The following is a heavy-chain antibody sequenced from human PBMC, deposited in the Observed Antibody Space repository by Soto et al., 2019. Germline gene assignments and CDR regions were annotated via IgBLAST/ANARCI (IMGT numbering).Heavy chain of an antibody. CDR1: RFSFSSYE. Sequence: EVQLLESGGGLVQPGGSLRLSCVASRFSFSSYEMSWVRQAAGKGLEWVSRVSLTGDRTNYAGSVKGRFTVTIDNFKNTLYLEMDSLRPEDTAIYYCARGGGYCTPTSCAIDSWGRGTPVTVSS. CDR2: VSLTGDRT. CDR3: ARGGGYCTPTSCAIDS. V-gene: IGHV3-23*01. D-gene: IGHD2-8*01. J-gene: IGHJ4*02.